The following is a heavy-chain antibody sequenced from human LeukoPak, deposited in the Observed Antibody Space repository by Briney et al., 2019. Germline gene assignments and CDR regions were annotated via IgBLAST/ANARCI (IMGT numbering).Heavy chain of an antibody. D-gene: IGHD4-17*01. CDR3: ARAGPYGDYKRLDY. CDR1: GFTFSSYS. V-gene: IGHV3-21*01. CDR2: ISSSSSYI. Sequence: PGGSLRLSCAASGFTFSSYSMNWVRQAPGEGLEWVSSISSSSSYIYYADSVKGRFTISRDNAKNSLYLQMNSLRAEDTAVYYCARAGPYGDYKRLDYWGQGTLVTVSS. J-gene: IGHJ4*02.